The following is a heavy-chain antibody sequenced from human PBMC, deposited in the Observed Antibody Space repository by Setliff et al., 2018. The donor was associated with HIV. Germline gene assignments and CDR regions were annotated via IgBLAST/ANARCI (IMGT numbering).Heavy chain of an antibody. CDR2: MNPNSGNT. CDR1: GYTFTNYD. Sequence: ASVKVSCKASGYTFTNYDINWVRQASGQGLEWVGWMNPNSGNTGYAQKFQGRVTFTRNTSKGTAYMELSSLRPDDTAVYYCARAPVSSGWYKGRFDPWGQGTLVTVSS. CDR3: ARAPVSSGWYKGRFDP. V-gene: IGHV1-8*03. D-gene: IGHD6-19*01. J-gene: IGHJ5*02.